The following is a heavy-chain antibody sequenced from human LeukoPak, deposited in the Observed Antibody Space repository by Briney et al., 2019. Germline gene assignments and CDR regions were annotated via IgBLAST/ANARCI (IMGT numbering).Heavy chain of an antibody. J-gene: IGHJ2*01. D-gene: IGHD1-26*01. Sequence: SETLSLTCAVSGGSISSSNWWSWVRQPPGKGLEWIGEIYHSGSTNYNPSLKSRVTISVDKSKNQFSLKLSSVTAADTAVYYCARAPFYSGSPQGFFDLWGRGTLVTVSS. CDR1: GGSISSSNW. CDR3: ARAPFYSGSPQGFFDL. CDR2: IYHSGST. V-gene: IGHV4-4*02.